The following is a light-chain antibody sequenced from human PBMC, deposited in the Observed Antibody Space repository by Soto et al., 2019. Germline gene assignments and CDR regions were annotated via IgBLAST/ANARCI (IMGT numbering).Light chain of an antibody. CDR1: QTISSG. Sequence: DIPMTQSPSTLSASVGDRVTITCRASQTISSGLAWYQQKPGKAPKVLIYDASTLESGVPSRFSGSGSGTEFTITISSLQPDYFATYYCQPYKSYKTFGQGTKVEIK. CDR2: DAS. J-gene: IGKJ1*01. CDR3: QPYKSYKT. V-gene: IGKV1-5*01.